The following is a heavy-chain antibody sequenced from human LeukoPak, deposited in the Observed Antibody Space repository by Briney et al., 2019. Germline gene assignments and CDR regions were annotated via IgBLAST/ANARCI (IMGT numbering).Heavy chain of an antibody. CDR3: ARDQAPRMITFGGPRRWFDP. CDR2: INPNSGGT. V-gene: IGHV1-2*02. D-gene: IGHD3-16*01. CDR1: GYTFNGYY. Sequence: ASVKVSCKASGYTFNGYYMHWVRQAPGQGLEWMGWINPNSGGTNYAQKFQGRVTMTRDTSISTAYMERSRLRSAGTAVYYCARDQAPRMITFGGPRRWFDPWGQGALVTVSS. J-gene: IGHJ5*02.